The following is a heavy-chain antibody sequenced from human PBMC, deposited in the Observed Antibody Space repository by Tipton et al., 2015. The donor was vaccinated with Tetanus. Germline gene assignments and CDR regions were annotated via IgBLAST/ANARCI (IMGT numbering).Heavy chain of an antibody. Sequence: VQLVQSGAEVKKPGESLKISCEASGHHSRSYWISWVRQMPGKGLEWMGIISPGDSDATYSPSFQGQVTISADKSISTAYLQWSSLKASDPGMYFCARRPNHSSGSETAWGQGTLVTVSS. D-gene: IGHD3-10*01. CDR1: GHHSRSYW. CDR3: ARRPNHSSGSETA. J-gene: IGHJ5*02. CDR2: ISPGDSDA. V-gene: IGHV5-51*01.